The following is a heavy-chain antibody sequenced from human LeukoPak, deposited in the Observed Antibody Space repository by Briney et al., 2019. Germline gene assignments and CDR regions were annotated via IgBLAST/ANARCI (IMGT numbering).Heavy chain of an antibody. J-gene: IGHJ5*02. CDR3: ASQRAVAGWFDP. CDR1: GYTFTGYY. V-gene: IGHV1-2*02. Sequence: ASVKVSCKASGYTFTGYYMHWVRQAPGQGLEWMGWINPNSGGTNYAQKFQGRVTMTRDTSISTAYMGLSSLRSEDTAVYYCASQRAVAGWFDPWGQGTLVTVSS. D-gene: IGHD6-19*01. CDR2: INPNSGGT.